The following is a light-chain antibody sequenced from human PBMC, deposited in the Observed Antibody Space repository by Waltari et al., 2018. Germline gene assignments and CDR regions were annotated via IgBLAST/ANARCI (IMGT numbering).Light chain of an antibody. Sequence: QSALTQPASVSGSPGPSITISFTGTCSEIGGSDSVPWYQQHPGKAPKLMICDVNKRPSGVSDRFSGSKSGNTASLTISGLQADDEADYYCYSYTSSNTYVFGPGTKVTVL. J-gene: IGLJ1*01. CDR2: DVN. V-gene: IGLV2-14*03. CDR1: CSEIGGSDS. CDR3: YSYTSSNTYV.